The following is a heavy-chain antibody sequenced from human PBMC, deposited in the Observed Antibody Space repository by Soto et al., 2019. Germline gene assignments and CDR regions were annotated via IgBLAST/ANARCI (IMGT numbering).Heavy chain of an antibody. Sequence: EVQLVESGGGLVQPGGSLKLSCAASGFTSSGSAMHWVRQASGKGLEWVGRIRSKANSYATAYAASVKGRFTISRDDSKNTAYLQMNSLKTEDTAVYYCTRRAGGLDYWGQGTLVTVSS. V-gene: IGHV3-73*02. CDR3: TRRAGGLDY. J-gene: IGHJ4*02. CDR2: IRSKANSYAT. CDR1: GFTSSGSA.